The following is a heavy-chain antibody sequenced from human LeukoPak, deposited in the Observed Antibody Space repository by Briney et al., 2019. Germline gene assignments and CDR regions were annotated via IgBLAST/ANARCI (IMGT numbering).Heavy chain of an antibody. D-gene: IGHD3-22*01. J-gene: IGHJ4*02. CDR3: ARPPKYYYDSSGYYNY. CDR1: GYTFTSYA. Sequence: ASVTVSCKASGYTFTSYAMHRVRQAPGQRLEWMGWINAGNGNTKYSQKFQGRVTITRDTSASTAYMELSSLRSEDTAVYYCARPPKYYYDSSGYYNYWGQGTLVTVSS. V-gene: IGHV1-3*01. CDR2: INAGNGNT.